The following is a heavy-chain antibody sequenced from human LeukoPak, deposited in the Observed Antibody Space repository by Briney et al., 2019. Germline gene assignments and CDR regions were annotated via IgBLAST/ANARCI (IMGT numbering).Heavy chain of an antibody. J-gene: IGHJ4*02. Sequence: ASVKVSCKASGGTFSSYALSWVRQAPGQGLEWMGRIIPILGIANYAQKFQGRVTITADKSTSTAYMELSSLRSEDTAVYYCARDGDTAMVTLDYWGQGTLVTVSS. D-gene: IGHD5-18*01. CDR3: ARDGDTAMVTLDY. V-gene: IGHV1-69*04. CDR1: GGTFSSYA. CDR2: IIPILGIA.